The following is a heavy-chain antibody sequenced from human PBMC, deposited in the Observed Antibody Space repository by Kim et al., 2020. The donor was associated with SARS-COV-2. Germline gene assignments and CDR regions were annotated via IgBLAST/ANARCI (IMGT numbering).Heavy chain of an antibody. CDR3: ARVSVGITMVRGAARHYYYGMDV. CDR2: IYTSGST. V-gene: IGHV4-4*07. Sequence: SDTLSLTCTVSGGSISSYYWSWIRQPAGKGLEWIGRIYTSGSTNYNPSLKSRVTMSVDTSKNQFSLKLSSVTAADTALYYCARVSVGITMVRGAARHYYYGMDVWGQGTTVTVSS. D-gene: IGHD3-10*01. CDR1: GGSISSYY. J-gene: IGHJ6*02.